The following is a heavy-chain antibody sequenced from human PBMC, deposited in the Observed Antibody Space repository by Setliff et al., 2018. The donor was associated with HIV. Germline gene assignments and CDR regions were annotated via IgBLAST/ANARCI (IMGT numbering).Heavy chain of an antibody. V-gene: IGHV4-39*01. CDR3: ARRPPLTTGREYYFDF. CDR1: GGSTSTSGYY. Sequence: SETLSLTCTVSGGSTSTSGYYWGWIRQPPGKGREWIGSIYSSGSTYYNPSLKSRVTISVDTSKNQFSLKLKSVTAADTAVYYCARRPPLTTGREYYFDFWGQGTLVTVS. CDR2: IYSSGST. D-gene: IGHD1-1*01. J-gene: IGHJ4*02.